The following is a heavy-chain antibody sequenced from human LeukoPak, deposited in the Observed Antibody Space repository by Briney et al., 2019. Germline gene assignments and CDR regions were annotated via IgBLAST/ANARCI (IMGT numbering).Heavy chain of an antibody. CDR2: TYYRSKWYN. CDR1: GDGVSSNSAA. J-gene: IGHJ4*02. Sequence: SQTLSLTCAISGDGVSSNSAAWNWIRQSPSRGLEWLGRTYYRSKWYNDYAVSVKSRITINPDTSKNQFSLQLNSVTPEDTAVYYCAREFYSSSWNDVLPIDYWGQGTLVTVSS. CDR3: AREFYSSSWNDVLPIDY. D-gene: IGHD6-13*01. V-gene: IGHV6-1*01.